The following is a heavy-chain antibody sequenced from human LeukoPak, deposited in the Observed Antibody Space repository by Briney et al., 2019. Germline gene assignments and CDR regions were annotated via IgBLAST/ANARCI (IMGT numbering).Heavy chain of an antibody. CDR2: ISSSGSTI. CDR1: GFTFSSYE. CDR3: ARDFMITFGGATPFDY. D-gene: IGHD3-16*01. V-gene: IGHV3-48*03. Sequence: PGGSLRLSCAASGFTFSSYEMNWVRQAPGKGLEWVSYISSSGSTIYYADSVKGRFTISRDNAKNSLYLQMNSLGAEDTAVYYCARDFMITFGGATPFDYWGQGTLVTVSS. J-gene: IGHJ4*02.